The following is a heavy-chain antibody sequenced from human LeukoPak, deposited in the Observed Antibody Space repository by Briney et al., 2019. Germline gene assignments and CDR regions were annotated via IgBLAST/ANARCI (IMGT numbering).Heavy chain of an antibody. Sequence: GGSLRLSCAASGFTFSSYWMSWVRQAPGKGLEWVATINQDGSGKYYVDSVKGRFTISRDNSANTLYLQMNSLRAEDTAVYYCANCNGWLPHNYWGRGTLVTVSS. CDR3: ANCNGWLPHNY. V-gene: IGHV3-7*05. CDR1: GFTFSSYW. D-gene: IGHD3-9*01. CDR2: INQDGSGK. J-gene: IGHJ4*02.